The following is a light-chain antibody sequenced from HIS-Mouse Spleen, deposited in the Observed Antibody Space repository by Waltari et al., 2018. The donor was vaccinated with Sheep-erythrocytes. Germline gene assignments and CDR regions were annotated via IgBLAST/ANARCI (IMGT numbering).Light chain of an antibody. CDR2: EGS. CDR3: CSYAGSSTPWV. CDR1: SSDVGGYNY. V-gene: IGLV2-23*01. Sequence: QSALTQPRSVSGSPGQSVTISCTGTSSDVGGYNYVSWYQQHPGKAPKLMIDEGSKGPSGVSNRFSGSKSGNTASLTISGLQAEDEADYYSCSYAGSSTPWVFGGGTKLTVL. J-gene: IGLJ3*02.